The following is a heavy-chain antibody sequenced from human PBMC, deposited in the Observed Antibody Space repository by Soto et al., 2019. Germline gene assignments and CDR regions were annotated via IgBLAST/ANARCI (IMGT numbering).Heavy chain of an antibody. J-gene: IGHJ4*02. CDR1: GFTFSSYA. CDR2: ISGSGSNT. CDR3: AKPPITIFGLANSFLDY. D-gene: IGHD3-3*01. V-gene: IGHV3-23*01. Sequence: SGGSLRLSCAASGFTFSSYAMNWVRQAPGRGLEWVSGISGSGSNTYYADSVKGRFTISRDNSKNTLDLQMNSLRAEDTAVYYCAKPPITIFGLANSFLDYWGQGALVTVSS.